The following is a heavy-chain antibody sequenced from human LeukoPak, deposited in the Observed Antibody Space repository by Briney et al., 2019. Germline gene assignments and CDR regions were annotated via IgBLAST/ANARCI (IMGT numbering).Heavy chain of an antibody. CDR1: GGSISSYY. J-gene: IGHJ3*02. CDR2: IYYSGST. Sequence: SETLSLTCTVSGGSISSYYWSRIRQPPGKGLEWIGYIYYSGSTNYNPSLKSRVTISVDTSKNQFSLKLSSVTAADTAVYYCARERIPYRSSPGAFDIWGQGTMVTVSS. V-gene: IGHV4-59*01. CDR3: ARERIPYRSSPGAFDI. D-gene: IGHD6-6*01.